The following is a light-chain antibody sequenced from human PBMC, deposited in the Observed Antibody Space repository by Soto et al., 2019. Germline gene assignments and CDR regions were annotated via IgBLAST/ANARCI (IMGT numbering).Light chain of an antibody. CDR1: SSNIGNNY. J-gene: IGLJ1*01. CDR3: GTWDSSLSAYV. V-gene: IGLV1-51*01. CDR2: DNN. Sequence: QSVLTQPPSVSAAQRQKVSISCSESSSNIGNNYVSWYQKLPGTAPKLLIYDNNKRPSGIPDRFSGSKSGTSATLGITGLQTGDEADYYCGTWDSSLSAYVFGTGTKVTVL.